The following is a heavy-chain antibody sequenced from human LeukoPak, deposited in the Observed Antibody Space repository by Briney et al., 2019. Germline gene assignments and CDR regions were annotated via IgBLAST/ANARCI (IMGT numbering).Heavy chain of an antibody. CDR1: GGSMSVYY. J-gene: IGHJ4*02. V-gene: IGHV4-59*08. CDR2: IYYSGST. CDR3: ARRAGIGQAYFDY. Sequence: SETLSLTCTVSGGSMSVYYWSWIRQSPGKGLECIGYIYYSGSTYYNPSLKSRVTISVDTSKNQFSLNLDPVTAADTAVYYCARRAGIGQAYFDYWGQGTLVTVSS.